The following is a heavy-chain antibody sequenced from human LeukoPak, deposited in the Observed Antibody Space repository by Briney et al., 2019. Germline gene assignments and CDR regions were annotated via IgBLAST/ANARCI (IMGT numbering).Heavy chain of an antibody. D-gene: IGHD6-13*01. Sequence: APVKPSGSPSGYTFFIYGISRVRQSPGQGLEWMGWIYPYTGNTNYAQMVQGRVTMTTDTSTRTAYMELTSLTSDDTAVYYCARGGQQLVWFDSWG. CDR3: ARGGQQLVWFDS. J-gene: IGHJ5*01. CDR1: GYTFFIYG. V-gene: IGHV1-18*01. CDR2: IYPYTGNT.